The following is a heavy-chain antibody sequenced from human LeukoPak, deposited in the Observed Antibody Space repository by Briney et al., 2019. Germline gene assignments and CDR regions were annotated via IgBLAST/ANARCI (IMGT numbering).Heavy chain of an antibody. J-gene: IGHJ5*02. CDR1: GGSFSGYY. CDR3: ARSMVRGVIIRGFDP. D-gene: IGHD3-10*01. CDR2: INHSGST. Sequence: SETLSLTCTVYGGSFSGYYWSWIRQPPGKGLEWIGEINHSGSTNYNPSLKSRATISVDTSKNQFSLKLSSVTAADTAVYYCARSMVRGVIIRGFDPWGQGTLVTVSS. V-gene: IGHV4-34*01.